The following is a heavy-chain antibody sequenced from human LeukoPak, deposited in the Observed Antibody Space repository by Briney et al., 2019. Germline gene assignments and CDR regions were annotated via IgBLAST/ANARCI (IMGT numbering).Heavy chain of an antibody. V-gene: IGHV3-23*01. J-gene: IGHJ6*03. D-gene: IGHD6-19*01. CDR3: AKRGSGWYEDYYYYMDV. Sequence: HSGGTLRLSCAASGFTFSTYGMSWVRQAPGKGLEWVSAIGGSGGGTYYADSVKGRFTISRDNSKNTLYLQMNSLRAEDTAVYYCAKRGSGWYEDYYYYMDVWGKGTTVTISS. CDR1: GFTFSTYG. CDR2: IGGSGGGT.